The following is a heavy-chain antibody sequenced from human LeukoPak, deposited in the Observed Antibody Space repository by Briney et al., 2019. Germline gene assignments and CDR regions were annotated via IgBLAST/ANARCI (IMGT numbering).Heavy chain of an antibody. J-gene: IGHJ4*02. CDR2: ISGSGGST. D-gene: IGHD3-16*01. CDR3: AKARIMITFGGGSFDY. Sequence: GGSLRLSCAASGFTFSSYAMSWVRQAPGKGLEWVSAISGSGGSTYYADSVKGRFTISRDNSKNTLYLQMNSLRAEDTALYYCAKARIMITFGGGSFDYWGQGTLVTVSS. CDR1: GFTFSSYA. V-gene: IGHV3-23*01.